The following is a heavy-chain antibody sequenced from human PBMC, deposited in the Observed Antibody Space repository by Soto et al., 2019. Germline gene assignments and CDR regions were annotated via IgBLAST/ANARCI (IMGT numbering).Heavy chain of an antibody. D-gene: IGHD6-19*01. CDR2: ISAYNGNT. CDR1: GYTFTSYG. CDR3: ARSGLHSSGWLRRFDP. Sequence: ASVKVSCKASGYTFTSYGISWVRQAPGQGLEWMGWISAYNGNTNYAQKLQGRVTMSTDTSTSTAYMELRSLRSDDTAVYYCARSGLHSSGWLRRFDPWGQGTLVTVSS. V-gene: IGHV1-18*01. J-gene: IGHJ5*02.